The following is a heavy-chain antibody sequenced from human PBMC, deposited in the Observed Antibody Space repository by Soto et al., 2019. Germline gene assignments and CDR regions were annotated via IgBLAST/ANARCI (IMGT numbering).Heavy chain of an antibody. D-gene: IGHD5-12*01. J-gene: IGHJ6*02. V-gene: IGHV1-69*05. CDR2: IIPIFGTA. CDR3: ARGGRRGYEDPYYYYGMDV. Sequence: QVQLVQSGAEVKKPGSSVKVSCKASGGTFSSYAISWVRQASGQGLEWMGGIIPIFGTANYAQKFQGRFTITSDESRSTAYREVSSLRSEDTAVYYCARGGRRGYEDPYYYYGMDVWGQGTTVTVSS. CDR1: GGTFSSYA.